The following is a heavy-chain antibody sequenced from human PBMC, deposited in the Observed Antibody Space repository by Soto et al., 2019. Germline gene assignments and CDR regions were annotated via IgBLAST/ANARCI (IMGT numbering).Heavy chain of an antibody. V-gene: IGHV5-51*01. CDR1: GYSFTRYW. CDR2: IYPGDSDT. CDR3: ARLFGYNGYDLGYYYYGMDV. Sequence: PGESLKISCKGSGYSFTRYWIGRVRQMPGKGLEWMGIIYPGDSDTRYSPSFQGQVTISADKSISTAYLQWSSLKASDTATYYCARLFGYNGYDLGYYYYGMDVWGQGTTVTVSS. J-gene: IGHJ6*02. D-gene: IGHD5-12*01.